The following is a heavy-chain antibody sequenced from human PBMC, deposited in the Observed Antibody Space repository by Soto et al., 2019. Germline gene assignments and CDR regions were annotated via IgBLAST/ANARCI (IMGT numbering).Heavy chain of an antibody. CDR3: TTDSYYYERV. Sequence: GGSLRLSCAASGFTFSNAWMSWVRQAPGKGLEWVGRIKSKTDGGTTDYAAPVKGRFTFSRDDSKNTLYLQMNSLKPEDTAGYYCTTDSYYYERVWGQGTLVTVSS. D-gene: IGHD3-22*01. CDR1: GFTFSNAW. J-gene: IGHJ4*02. CDR2: IKSKTDGGTT. V-gene: IGHV3-15*01.